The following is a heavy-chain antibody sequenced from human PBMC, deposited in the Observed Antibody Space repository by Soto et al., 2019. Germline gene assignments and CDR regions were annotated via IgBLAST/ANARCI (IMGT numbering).Heavy chain of an antibody. CDR3: AGDYGYFDY. V-gene: IGHV3-23*01. CDR1: GFTVSSNY. J-gene: IGHJ4*02. CDR2: ISGSGGST. Sequence: GGSLRLSCAASGFTVSSNYMSWVRQAPGKGLEWVSAISGSGGSTYYADSVKGRFTISRDNSKNTLYLQMNSLRAEDTAVYSCAGDYGYFDYWGQGTLVTVSS. D-gene: IGHD4-17*01.